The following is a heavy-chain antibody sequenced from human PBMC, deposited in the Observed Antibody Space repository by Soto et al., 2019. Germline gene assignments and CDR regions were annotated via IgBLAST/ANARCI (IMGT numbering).Heavy chain of an antibody. CDR1: GDSVSSNSPA. CDR2: TYYRSKWYN. Sequence: SQTLSLTCAISGDSVSSNSPAWNWIRQSPSRGLEWLGRTYYRSKWYNDYAVSVKSRITINPDTSKDQFSLQLNSVTPEDTAVYYCARDRGSSGWYPQNWFDPWGQGTLVTVSS. CDR3: ARDRGSSGWYPQNWFDP. D-gene: IGHD6-19*01. J-gene: IGHJ5*02. V-gene: IGHV6-1*01.